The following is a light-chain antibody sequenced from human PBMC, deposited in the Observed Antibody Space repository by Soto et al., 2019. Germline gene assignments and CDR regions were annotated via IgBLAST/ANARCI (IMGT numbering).Light chain of an antibody. V-gene: IGKV1-9*01. Sequence: IPLTQSPSSLSASVGDRVTITCRASQGINKFLAWYQQKPGKAPQLLIYGASTLQSGVPSRFSGSGSGTDFTLTISSLQPEDVATYYCQQLTNFRFTFGQGTKLDIK. CDR1: QGINKF. CDR2: GAS. J-gene: IGKJ2*01. CDR3: QQLTNFRFT.